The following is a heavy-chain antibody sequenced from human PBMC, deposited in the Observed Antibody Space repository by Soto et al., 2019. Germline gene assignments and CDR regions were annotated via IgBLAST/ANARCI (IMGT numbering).Heavy chain of an antibody. CDR1: GGSFSGYY. CDR3: ARYRGYSNGLWVGELSRPLDV. D-gene: IGHD3-10*01. CDR2: INHSGST. Sequence: SETLSLTCAVYGGSFSGYYWSWIRQPPGKGLEWIGEINHSGSTNYNPSLKSRVTISVDTSKNQFSLKLSSVTAADTAVYYCARYRGYSNGLWVGELSRPLDVRGQGTTVTVSS. V-gene: IGHV4-34*01. J-gene: IGHJ6*02.